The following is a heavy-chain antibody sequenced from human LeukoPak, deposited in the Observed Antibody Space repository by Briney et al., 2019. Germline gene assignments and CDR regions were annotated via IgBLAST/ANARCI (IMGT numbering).Heavy chain of an antibody. J-gene: IGHJ4*02. CDR2: ISGSGGST. CDR3: ARGRYDILTGWPPEESY. D-gene: IGHD3-9*01. Sequence: PGGSLRLSCAASGFTFSSYAMSWVRQAPGKGLEWVSAISGSGGSTYYADSVKGRFTISRDNSKNTLYLQMNSLRAEDTAVYYCARGRYDILTGWPPEESYWGQGTPVTVSS. V-gene: IGHV3-23*01. CDR1: GFTFSSYA.